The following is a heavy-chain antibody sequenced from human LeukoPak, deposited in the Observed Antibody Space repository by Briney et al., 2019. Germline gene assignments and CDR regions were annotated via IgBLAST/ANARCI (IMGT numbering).Heavy chain of an antibody. V-gene: IGHV3-74*01. J-gene: IGHJ4*02. CDR3: ARDEGYSVDY. Sequence: PGGSLRLSCAASGFTFRTYWMHWVRQAPGKGLVWVSRLNTDGSSTNYADSVKGRFTISRDNAKNTLYLQMNSLRAEDTAVYYCARDEGYSVDYWGQGTLVTVSS. CDR1: GFTFRTYW. CDR2: LNTDGSST. D-gene: IGHD5-18*01.